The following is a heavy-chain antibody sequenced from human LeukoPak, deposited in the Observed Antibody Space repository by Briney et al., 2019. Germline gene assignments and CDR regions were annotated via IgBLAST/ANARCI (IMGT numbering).Heavy chain of an antibody. D-gene: IGHD5-24*01. CDR1: GFTFTTYS. CDR3: ARDFMATITDY. CDR2: ISSSSSYI. Sequence: GGSLRLSCAASGFTFTTYSMNWVRQAPGKGREWVSSISSSSSYIFYADSVKGRFTISRDNAKNSLYLQMNGLRAEDTAVYYCARDFMATITDYWGQGTLVTVSS. J-gene: IGHJ4*02. V-gene: IGHV3-21*01.